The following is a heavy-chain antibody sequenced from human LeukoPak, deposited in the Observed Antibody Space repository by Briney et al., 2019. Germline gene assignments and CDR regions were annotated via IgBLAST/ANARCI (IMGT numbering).Heavy chain of an antibody. V-gene: IGHV3-48*04. D-gene: IGHD6-6*01. CDR3: ARGSYSTSSFDY. J-gene: IGHJ4*02. CDR2: ISSSGTTT. CDR1: GFTFSSAW. Sequence: RGSLRLSCATSGFTFSSAWMSWVRRAPGKGLEWVSYISSSGTTTYYADSVKGRFTISRDNAKTSLYLQVNSLRAEDTAIYYCARGSYSTSSFDYWGQGTLVTVSS.